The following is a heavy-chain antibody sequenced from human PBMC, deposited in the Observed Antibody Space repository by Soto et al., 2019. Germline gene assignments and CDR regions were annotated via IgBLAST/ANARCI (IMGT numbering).Heavy chain of an antibody. Sequence: GGSLRLSCAASGFSLRDYYMTWIRQAPGKGLGLLSYINPGGDVIKYADSVKGRFTISRDNAKNSLYLHMNNLRAEDTAVYYCTRDPRIADFWGQGTLVTVSS. CDR1: GFSLRDYY. J-gene: IGHJ4*02. CDR3: TRDPRIADF. CDR2: INPGGDVI. D-gene: IGHD2-21*01. V-gene: IGHV3-11*01.